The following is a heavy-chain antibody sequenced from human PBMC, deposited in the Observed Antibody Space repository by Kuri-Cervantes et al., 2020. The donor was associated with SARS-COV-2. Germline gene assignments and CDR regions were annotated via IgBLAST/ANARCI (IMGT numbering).Heavy chain of an antibody. CDR3: ARDRGLSTIFGVVIIGGGAFDI. D-gene: IGHD3-3*01. CDR1: GYTFTGYA. J-gene: IGHJ3*02. Sequence: ASVKVSCKASGYTFTGYAMNWVRQAPGQGLEWMGCMNTNTGHPTYAQGFTGRFVFSLDTSVSTAYLQISSLKAEDTAVYYCARDRGLSTIFGVVIIGGGAFDIWGQGTMVTVSS. V-gene: IGHV7-4-1*02. CDR2: MNTNTGHP.